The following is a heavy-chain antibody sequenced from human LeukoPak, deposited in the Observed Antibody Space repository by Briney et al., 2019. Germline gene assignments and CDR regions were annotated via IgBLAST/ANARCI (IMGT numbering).Heavy chain of an antibody. V-gene: IGHV4-30-2*01. CDR3: ARAPGTLDAFDI. Sequence: PSETLSLTCAVSGGSISRGGYPWSWIRQPPGKGLEWIRYIYHSGSTYYNPSLKSRVTISVDRSKNQFSLKLSSVTAADTAVYYCARAPGTLDAFDIWGQGTMVTVSS. J-gene: IGHJ3*02. D-gene: IGHD3-10*01. CDR1: GGSISRGGYP. CDR2: IYHSGST.